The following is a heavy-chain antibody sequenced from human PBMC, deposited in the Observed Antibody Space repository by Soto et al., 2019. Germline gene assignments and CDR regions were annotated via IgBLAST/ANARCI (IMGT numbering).Heavy chain of an antibody. D-gene: IGHD3-3*01. V-gene: IGHV3-15*07. CDR1: GFTFSNAW. CDR3: TTGAITIFGVVILDFDY. J-gene: IGHJ4*02. Sequence: GGSLRLSCAASGFTFSNAWMNWVRQAPGKGLEWVGRIKSKTDGGTTDYAAPVKGRFTISRGDSKNTLYLQMNSLKTEDTAVYYCTTGAITIFGVVILDFDYWGQGTLVTVSS. CDR2: IKSKTDGGTT.